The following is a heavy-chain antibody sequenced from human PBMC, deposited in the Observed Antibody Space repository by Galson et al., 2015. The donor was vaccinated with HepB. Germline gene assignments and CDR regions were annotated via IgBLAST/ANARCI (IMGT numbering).Heavy chain of an antibody. Sequence: SLRLSCAASGFTFSSYSMNWVRQAPGKGLEWVSYISSSSSTIYYADSVKGRFTISRDNAKNSLYLQMNSLRVEDTAMYYCARDKDYYGSAPNWFDPWGQGTLVIVSS. CDR3: ARDKDYYGSAPNWFDP. CDR2: ISSSSSTI. D-gene: IGHD3-10*01. CDR1: GFTFSSYS. V-gene: IGHV3-48*01. J-gene: IGHJ5*02.